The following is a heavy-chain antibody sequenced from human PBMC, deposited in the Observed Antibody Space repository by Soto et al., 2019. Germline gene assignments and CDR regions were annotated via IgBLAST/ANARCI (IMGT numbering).Heavy chain of an antibody. CDR2: ISSNGGST. D-gene: IGHD3-9*01. J-gene: IGHJ3*02. CDR1: GFTFSSYA. V-gene: IGHV3-64*01. Sequence: GGSLRLSCAASGFTFSSYAMHWVRQAPGKGLEYVSAISSNGGSTYYANSVKGRFTISRDNSKNTLYLQMGSLRAEDMAVYYCARSKNPENYDILEEDAFDIWGQGTMVTVSS. CDR3: ARSKNPENYDILEEDAFDI.